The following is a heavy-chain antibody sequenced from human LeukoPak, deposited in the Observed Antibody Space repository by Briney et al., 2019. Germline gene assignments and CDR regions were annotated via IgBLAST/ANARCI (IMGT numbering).Heavy chain of an antibody. Sequence: PSETLSLTCSVSGVSLISTSYYWGWVRQPPGKGLEWIGEINYSGNTNYNPSLKSRVTMSVDTSKNQFSLTLTSVTAADTAVYYCARRRGVSRGLYYLDFWGQGTLVTVSS. J-gene: IGHJ4*02. CDR3: ARRRGVSRGLYYLDF. D-gene: IGHD3-10*01. CDR2: INYSGNT. V-gene: IGHV4-39*07. CDR1: GVSLISTSYY.